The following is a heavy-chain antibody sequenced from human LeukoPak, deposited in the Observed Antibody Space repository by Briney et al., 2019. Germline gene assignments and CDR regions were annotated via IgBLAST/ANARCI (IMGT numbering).Heavy chain of an antibody. J-gene: IGHJ4*02. V-gene: IGHV3-23*01. CDR1: RFTFTRHA. D-gene: IGHD5-18*01. CDR2: ISDNEGRT. Sequence: PGGSLRLSCAASRFTFTRHAMSWVCQAPGKGLEWVSSISDNEGRTYYTDSVKGRFTISRDNTKNTVYLQMHNLRADDTAVYFCARHDSFIPYWGQGALVTVSS. CDR3: ARHDSFIPY.